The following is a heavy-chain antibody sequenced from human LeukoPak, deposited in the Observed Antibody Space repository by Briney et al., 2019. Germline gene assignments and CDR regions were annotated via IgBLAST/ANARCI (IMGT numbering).Heavy chain of an antibody. CDR3: ARVAEAAAFDS. D-gene: IGHD6-13*01. Sequence: GGSLRLSCAASGFTFSSYWMSWVRQAPGKGLEWVSSISRNSRYIYYADSMRGRFTISRDNAKNSLYLQMNSLKPEDTAVYYCARVAEAAAFDSWGQGTLVTVSS. CDR1: GFTFSSYW. CDR2: ISRNSRYI. J-gene: IGHJ4*02. V-gene: IGHV3-21*06.